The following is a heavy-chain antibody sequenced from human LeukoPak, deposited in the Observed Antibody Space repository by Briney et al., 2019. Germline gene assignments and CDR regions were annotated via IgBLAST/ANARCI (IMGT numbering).Heavy chain of an antibody. J-gene: IGHJ4*02. V-gene: IGHV1-2*06. CDR2: INPNSGGT. CDR1: GYTFTGYY. D-gene: IGHD6-19*01. Sequence: ASVKVSCKASGYTFTGYYMHWVRQAPGRGLEWIGRINPNSGGTNYAQKFQGRVTMTRDASISTAYMELSRLRSDDTAVYYCARDPRIAVADRFDYWGQGTLVTVSS. CDR3: ARDPRIAVADRFDY.